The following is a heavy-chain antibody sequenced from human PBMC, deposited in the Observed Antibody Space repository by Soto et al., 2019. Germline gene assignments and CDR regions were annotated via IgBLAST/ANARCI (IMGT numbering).Heavy chain of an antibody. J-gene: IGHJ4*02. CDR3: WNAGGGSYFDY. CDR1: GFTFSSNA. D-gene: IGHD2-15*01. Sequence: GGSLRLSCAASGFTFSSNAMSWVSQARGKGLEWVSGISSSGSSTYYADSVKGRFTISRDNSKNMLYLQMNNLRAEDTAVYYCWNAGGGSYFDYWGQGTLVTVSS. CDR2: ISSSGSST. V-gene: IGHV3-23*01.